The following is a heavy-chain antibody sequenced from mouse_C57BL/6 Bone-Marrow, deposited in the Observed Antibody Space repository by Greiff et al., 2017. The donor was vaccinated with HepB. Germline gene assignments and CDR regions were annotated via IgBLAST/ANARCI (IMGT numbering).Heavy chain of an antibody. CDR2: IDPETGGT. CDR1: GYTFTDYE. V-gene: IGHV1-15*01. Sequence: QVQLQQSGAELVRPGASVTLSCKASGYTFTDYEMHWVKQTPVHGLEWIGAIDPETGGTAYNQKFKGKAILTADKSSSTAYMELRSLTSEDSAVYYCTIVCNWDFDYWGQGTTLTVSS. D-gene: IGHD4-1*01. J-gene: IGHJ2*01. CDR3: TIVCNWDFDY.